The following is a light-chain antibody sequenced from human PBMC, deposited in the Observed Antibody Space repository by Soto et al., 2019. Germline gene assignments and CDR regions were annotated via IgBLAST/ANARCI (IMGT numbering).Light chain of an antibody. CDR1: QSVSSY. Sequence: EIVLTQSPATLSLSPGERATLSWRASQSVSSYLAWYQRKPGQAPRLLIYDASNRATGIPARFSGSGSGTDFTLAISSLEPEDFAVYYCQQRSNWPSLTFGGGTKVDIK. CDR3: QQRSNWPSLT. CDR2: DAS. J-gene: IGKJ4*01. V-gene: IGKV3-11*01.